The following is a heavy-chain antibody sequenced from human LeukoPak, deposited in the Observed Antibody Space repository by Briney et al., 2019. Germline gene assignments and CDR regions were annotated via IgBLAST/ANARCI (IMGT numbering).Heavy chain of an antibody. CDR2: INHSGST. CDR3: AGGNGGSGRADY. V-gene: IGHV4-34*01. Sequence: SETLSLTCAVYGGSFSGYYWSWIRQPPGKGLEWIGEINHSGSTNYNPSHKSRVTISVDTSKNQFSLKLSSVTAADTAVYYCAGGNGGSGRADYWGQGTLVTVSS. J-gene: IGHJ4*02. D-gene: IGHD3-10*01. CDR1: GGSFSGYY.